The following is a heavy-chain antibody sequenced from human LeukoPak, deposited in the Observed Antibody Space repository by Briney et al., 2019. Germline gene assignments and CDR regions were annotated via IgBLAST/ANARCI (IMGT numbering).Heavy chain of an antibody. V-gene: IGHV1-69*05. CDR2: IILIFGTA. CDR3: ARSGCSSTSCYPYYYMDV. CDR1: VGTFSSYA. D-gene: IGHD2-2*01. J-gene: IGHJ6*03. Sequence: SVKVSCKASVGTFSSYAISWVRQAPGQGLEWMGGIILIFGTANYAQKFQGRVTITTDESTSPAYMELSSLTAEDTAVYYCARSGCSSTSCYPYYYMDVWGKGTTVTVSS.